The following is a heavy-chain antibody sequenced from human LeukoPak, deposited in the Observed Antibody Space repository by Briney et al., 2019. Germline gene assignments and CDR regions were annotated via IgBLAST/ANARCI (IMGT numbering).Heavy chain of an antibody. V-gene: IGHV3-53*05. D-gene: IGHD3-10*01. CDR1: GFTVSNNY. CDR3: AKVGYGSGSYGNIDY. CDR2: IYSDGTT. J-gene: IGHJ4*02. Sequence: GGSLRLSCAASGFTVSNNYMSWVRQAPGKKLEWVSDIYSDGTTFYADSVKGRFTISRDNSKNTLYLQMNSLRAEDTAVYYCAKVGYGSGSYGNIDYWGQGTLVTVSS.